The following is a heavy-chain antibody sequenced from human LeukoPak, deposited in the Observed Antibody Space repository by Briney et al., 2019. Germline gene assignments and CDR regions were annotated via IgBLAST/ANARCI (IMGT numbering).Heavy chain of an antibody. Sequence: GGSLRLSCAASGFTFSSYSMNWVRQAPGKGLEWVSSISSSSSYIYYADSVKGRFTISRDNAKNSLYLQMNSLRAEDTAVYYCAREPLITFYGDDPMDYWGQGTLVTVSS. CDR2: ISSSSSYI. D-gene: IGHD4-17*01. J-gene: IGHJ4*02. V-gene: IGHV3-21*01. CDR1: GFTFSSYS. CDR3: AREPLITFYGDDPMDY.